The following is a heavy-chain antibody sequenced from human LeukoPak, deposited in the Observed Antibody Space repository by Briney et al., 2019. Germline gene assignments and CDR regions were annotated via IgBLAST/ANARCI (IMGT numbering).Heavy chain of an antibody. CDR2: ISGSGSTT. CDR1: GISFRDYY. V-gene: IGHV3-11*01. J-gene: IGHJ4*02. D-gene: IGHD3-10*01. CDR3: ASVHYYALDY. Sequence: PGGSLRLSCAASGISFRDYYMSWIRQAPGKGLEWVSYISGSGSTTHYADSVQGRFTISRDNDKSALYLQMNSLRAEDTAVYYCASVHYYALDYWGQGTLVTVSS.